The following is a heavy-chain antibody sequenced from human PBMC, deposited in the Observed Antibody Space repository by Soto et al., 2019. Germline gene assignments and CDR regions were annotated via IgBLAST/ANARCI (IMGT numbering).Heavy chain of an antibody. V-gene: IGHV1-69*13. D-gene: IGHD5-18*01. Sequence: SVKVSCKASGGTFSSYAISWVRQAPGQGLEWMGGIIPIFGTANYAQKFQGRVTITADESTSTAYMELSSLRSEDTAVYYCARSSGYSYGYVGDLFFDYWGQGTLVTVSS. J-gene: IGHJ4*02. CDR1: GGTFSSYA. CDR3: ARSSGYSYGYVGDLFFDY. CDR2: IIPIFGTA.